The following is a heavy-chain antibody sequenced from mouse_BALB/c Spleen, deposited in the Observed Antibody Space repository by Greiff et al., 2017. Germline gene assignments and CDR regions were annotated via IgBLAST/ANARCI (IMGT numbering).Heavy chain of an antibody. Sequence: VKLMESGAELAKPGASVKMSCKASGYTFTSYWMHWVKQRPGQGLEWIGYINPSTGYTEYNQKFKDKATLTADKSSSTAYMQLSSLTSEDSAVYYCARGRYDVDWYFDVWGAGTTVTVSS. CDR3: ARGRYDVDWYFDV. D-gene: IGHD2-14*01. CDR1: GYTFTSYW. CDR2: INPSTGYT. J-gene: IGHJ1*01. V-gene: IGHV1-7*01.